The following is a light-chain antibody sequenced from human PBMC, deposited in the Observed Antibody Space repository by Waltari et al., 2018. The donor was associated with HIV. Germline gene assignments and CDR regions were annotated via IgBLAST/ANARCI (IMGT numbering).Light chain of an antibody. J-gene: IGLJ3*02. CDR1: SRDIGGSNF. V-gene: IGLV2-14*01. CDR2: EVS. Sequence: QSALTQPASASGSPRQSLPIPCTGTSRDIGGSNFASWYQQHPGKAPKLMIYEVSNRPSGVSNRFSGSKSGNTASLTISALQAEDEADYYCSSYTSSSTWVFGGGTKLTVL. CDR3: SSYTSSSTWV.